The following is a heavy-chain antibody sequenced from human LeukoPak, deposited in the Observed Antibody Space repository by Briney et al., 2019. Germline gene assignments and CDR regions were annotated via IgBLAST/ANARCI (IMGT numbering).Heavy chain of an antibody. D-gene: IGHD1-1*01. CDR3: TRGPIQLWVHNGIDV. Sequence: GGSLRLSCAASGFTFGDHAMGWVRQAPGRGLEWVGFIRSKAYRGTTEYAAAVKGRFTISRDDLNSIAYLQMSSLKIEDTAIYYCTRGPIQLWVHNGIDVWGQGTTVTVSS. CDR1: GFTFGDHA. CDR2: IRSKAYRGTT. V-gene: IGHV3-49*04. J-gene: IGHJ6*02.